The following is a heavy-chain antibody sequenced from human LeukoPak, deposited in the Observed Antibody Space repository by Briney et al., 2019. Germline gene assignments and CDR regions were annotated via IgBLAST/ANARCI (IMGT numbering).Heavy chain of an antibody. CDR2: IYYSGST. V-gene: IGHV4-39*07. CDR1: GGSISSSSYY. J-gene: IGHJ4*02. CDR3: ARRYYYDSSGYDASLDY. Sequence: PSETLSLTCTVSGGSISSSSYYWGWIRQPPGKGLEWIGSIYYSGSTNYNPSLKSRVTISVDTSKNQFSLKLSSVTAADTAVYYCARRYYYDSSGYDASLDYWGQGTLVTVSS. D-gene: IGHD3-22*01.